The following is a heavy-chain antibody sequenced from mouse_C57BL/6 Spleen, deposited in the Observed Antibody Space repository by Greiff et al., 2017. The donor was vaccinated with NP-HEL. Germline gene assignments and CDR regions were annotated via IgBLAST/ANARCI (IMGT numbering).Heavy chain of an antibody. CDR1: GYSITSGYY. CDR2: ISYDGSN. D-gene: IGHD1-1*01. Sequence: VQLKQSGPGLVKPSQSLSLTCSVTGYSITSGYYWNWIRQFPGNKLEWMGYISYDGSNNYNPSLKNRISITRDTSKNQFFLKLNSVTTEDTATYYCAREEDYYGSSYNAMDYWGQGTSVTVSS. CDR3: AREEDYYGSSYNAMDY. V-gene: IGHV3-6*01. J-gene: IGHJ4*01.